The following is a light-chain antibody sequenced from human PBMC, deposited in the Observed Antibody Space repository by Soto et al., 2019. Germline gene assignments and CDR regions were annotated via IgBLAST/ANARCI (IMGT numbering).Light chain of an antibody. J-gene: IGKJ3*01. CDR1: QSVDIN. Sequence: EIVLTQSPATLSVSPGERVTLSCRASQSVDINLAWYQQKPGQAPRLLIYGASTRATDMPGRFRGSGAGAEFTLTISSLQSEDSAVYYCLQYDTSPFTFGPGTKVDVK. CDR3: LQYDTSPFT. CDR2: GAS. V-gene: IGKV3-15*01.